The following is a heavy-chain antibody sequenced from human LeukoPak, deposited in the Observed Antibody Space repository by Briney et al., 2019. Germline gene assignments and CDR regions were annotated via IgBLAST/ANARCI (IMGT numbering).Heavy chain of an antibody. Sequence: GGSLRLSCAASGFTFSDYYMSWIRQAPGKGLEWVSYISSSGSTIYYANSVKGRFTISRDNAKNSLCLQMDGLRAEDTAVYYCARESVATIRGGTDYWGQGTLVTVSS. CDR1: GFTFSDYY. V-gene: IGHV3-11*01. CDR2: ISSSGSTI. J-gene: IGHJ4*02. CDR3: ARESVATIRGGTDY. D-gene: IGHD5-12*01.